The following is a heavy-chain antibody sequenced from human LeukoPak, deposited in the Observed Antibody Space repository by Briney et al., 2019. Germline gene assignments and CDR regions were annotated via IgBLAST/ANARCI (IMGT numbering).Heavy chain of an antibody. V-gene: IGHV4-59*01. J-gene: IGHJ3*02. CDR2: IYYSGST. D-gene: IGHD3-22*01. Sequence: SETLSLTCTVSSDSISTYYWSWIRQPPGKGLEWIGCIYYSGSTNYNPSLKSRVTISVDTSKNLFSLKLSSVTAADTAVYYCARASYYYDSSGYYGGLFDIWGQGTMVTVSS. CDR3: ARASYYYDSSGYYGGLFDI. CDR1: SDSISTYY.